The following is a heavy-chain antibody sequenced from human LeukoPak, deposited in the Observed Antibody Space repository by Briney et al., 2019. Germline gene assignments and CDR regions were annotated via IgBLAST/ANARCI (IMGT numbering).Heavy chain of an antibody. CDR2: INPNSGGT. J-gene: IGHJ4*02. D-gene: IGHD3-22*01. Sequence: ASVKASCKASGYTFTGYYMHWVRQAPGQGLEWMGWINPNSGGTNYAQKFQGRVTMTRDTTISTAYMELSRLRSDDTAVYYCATDYYDSSGYSTALGYWGQGTLVTVSS. CDR1: GYTFTGYY. CDR3: ATDYYDSSGYSTALGY. V-gene: IGHV1-2*02.